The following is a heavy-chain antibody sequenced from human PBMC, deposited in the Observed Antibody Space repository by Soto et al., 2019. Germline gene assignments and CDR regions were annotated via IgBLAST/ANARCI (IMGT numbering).Heavy chain of an antibody. Sequence: ASVKVSCKASGYTFTSCGISWVRQAPGQGLEWMGWISPYSASTNYAHNLQDRGTMTTDTSTSTAYMELRSLRSDDTPVYYCARDREFYYDSSGKYYYYYGMDVWGQGTTVTVSS. CDR2: ISPYSAST. V-gene: IGHV1-18*04. D-gene: IGHD3-22*01. CDR3: ARDREFYYDSSGKYYYYYGMDV. CDR1: GYTFTSCG. J-gene: IGHJ6*02.